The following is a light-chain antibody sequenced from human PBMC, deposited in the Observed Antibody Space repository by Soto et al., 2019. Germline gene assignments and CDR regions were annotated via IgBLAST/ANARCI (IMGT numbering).Light chain of an antibody. CDR1: QAISNY. CDR3: QQYNSYSL. CDR2: GAK. J-gene: IGKJ4*01. Sequence: DVQMTQSPSFLSASVGDRVTIPFRASQAISNYLNWYQQKPGKAPNLLIFGAKTLQSGVPSRFSGSGYGTEFTLTISSLQPDDFATYYCQQYNSYSLFGGGTKVDNK. V-gene: IGKV1-17*01.